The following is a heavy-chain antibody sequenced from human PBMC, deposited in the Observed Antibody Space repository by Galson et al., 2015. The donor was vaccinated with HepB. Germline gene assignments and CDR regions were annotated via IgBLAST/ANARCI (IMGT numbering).Heavy chain of an antibody. J-gene: IGHJ3*02. CDR2: IYPGDSDT. D-gene: IGHD2-2*01. V-gene: IGHV5-51*01. CDR1: GYSFTSYW. Sequence: QSGAEVKKPGESLKISCKGSGYSFTSYWIGWVRQMPGKGLEWMGIIYPGDSDTRYSPSFQGQVTISADKSISTAYLQWSSLKASDTAMYYCARHPRPTGDVVVPAAIGAFDIWGQGTMVTVSS. CDR3: ARHPRPTGDVVVPAAIGAFDI.